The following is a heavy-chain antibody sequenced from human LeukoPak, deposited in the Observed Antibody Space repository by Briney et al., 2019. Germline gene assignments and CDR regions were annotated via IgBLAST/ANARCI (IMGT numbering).Heavy chain of an antibody. V-gene: IGHV4-4*07. CDR1: GGSISSYY. J-gene: IGHJ3*01. Sequence: PSEILSLTCTVSGGSISSYYWSWIRQPAGKGLEWIGRIYISGSTNYNPSLKSRVTMSTDTSKNQFSLKLSSVTAADTAVYYCARDGGVVVPSAPAVFDVWGQGTMVTVSS. CDR2: IYISGST. D-gene: IGHD2-2*01. CDR3: ARDGGVVVPSAPAVFDV.